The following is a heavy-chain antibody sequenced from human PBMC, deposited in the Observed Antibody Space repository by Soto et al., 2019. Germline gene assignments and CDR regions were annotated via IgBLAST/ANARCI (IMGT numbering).Heavy chain of an antibody. CDR3: ARGWRFDT. CDR1: GYTLTELP. Sequence: ASVKLSFKVSGYTLTELPMRWVRQAPGKGLEWMGGFDPEDGETIYAQKCQGRVTMTEDTSTDTAYMELSGLRSEDTAIYYCARGWRFDTWGQGTLVTVSS. J-gene: IGHJ5*02. CDR2: FDPEDGET. D-gene: IGHD3-3*01. V-gene: IGHV1-24*01.